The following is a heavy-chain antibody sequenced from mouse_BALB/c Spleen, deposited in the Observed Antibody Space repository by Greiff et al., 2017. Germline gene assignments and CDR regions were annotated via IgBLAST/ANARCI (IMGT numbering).Heavy chain of an antibody. CDR2: IDPENGDT. CDR3: NARGGYYAMDY. CDR1: GFNIKDYY. V-gene: IGHV14-4*02. J-gene: IGHJ4*01. Sequence: EVMLVESGAELVRSGASVKLSCTASGFNIKDYYMHWVKQRPEQGLEWIGWIDPENGDTEYTPKFQGKATMTADTSSNTAYLQLSSLTSEDTAVYYCNARGGYYAMDYWGQGTSVTVSS.